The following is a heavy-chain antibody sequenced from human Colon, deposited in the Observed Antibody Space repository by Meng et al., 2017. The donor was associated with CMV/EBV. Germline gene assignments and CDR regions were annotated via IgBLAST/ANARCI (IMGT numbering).Heavy chain of an antibody. CDR1: VDIISRQT. CDR3: ARDWAWTHDY. Sequence: QVQLVQSGDEVKKPGSSVKFSCKTSVDIISRQTVSWVRQAPGQGLEWMGKIAPIFGTIKYAEKFQGRVTITADHPTSTVYMELISLRSDDTAVYYCARDWAWTHDYWGQGTLVTVSS. D-gene: IGHD1-1*01. J-gene: IGHJ4*02. V-gene: IGHV1-69*08. CDR2: IAPIFGTI.